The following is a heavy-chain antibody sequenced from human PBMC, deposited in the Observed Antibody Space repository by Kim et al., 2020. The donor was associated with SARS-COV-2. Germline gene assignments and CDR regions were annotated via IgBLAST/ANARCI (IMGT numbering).Heavy chain of an antibody. D-gene: IGHD3-9*01. CDR2: IYYSGST. Sequence: SETLSLTCTVSGGSISSGGYYWSWIRQHPGKGLEWIGYIYYSGSTYYNPSLKSRVTISVDTSKNQFSLKLSSVTAADTAVYYCARVGPEDITIFDNWFDPWGQGTLVTVSS. V-gene: IGHV4-31*03. J-gene: IGHJ5*02. CDR3: ARVGPEDITIFDNWFDP. CDR1: GGSISSGGYY.